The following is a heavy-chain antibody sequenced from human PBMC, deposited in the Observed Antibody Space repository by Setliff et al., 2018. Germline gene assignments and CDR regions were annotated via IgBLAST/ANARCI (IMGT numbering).Heavy chain of an antibody. CDR2: INHSGSP. D-gene: IGHD3-22*01. J-gene: IGHJ4*02. CDR1: GASFSGTY. V-gene: IGHV4-34*01. CDR3: RVWVDMIEVDS. Sequence: SETLSLTCAVYGASFSGTYCSWIRQSPGKGLEWIGEINHTGSPNWIGEINHSGSPNYNPSLKSRVTMSVDTSKNQFSLKLTSVTAADTAVHYCRVWVDMIEVDSWAQGTLVTVSS.